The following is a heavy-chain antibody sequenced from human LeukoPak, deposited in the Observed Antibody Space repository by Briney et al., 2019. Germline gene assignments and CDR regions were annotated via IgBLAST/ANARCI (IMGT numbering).Heavy chain of an antibody. Sequence: GGSLRLSCAASGFTFSSYWMHWVRQAPGKGLVWVSRINPDGSSTNYADSVKGRFTISRDNSRNTVYLQMNSLRAEDTAVYFCTKDTIFDIWGQGTMVTVSS. D-gene: IGHD3-3*01. V-gene: IGHV3-74*01. CDR3: TKDTIFDI. J-gene: IGHJ3*02. CDR2: INPDGSST. CDR1: GFTFSSYW.